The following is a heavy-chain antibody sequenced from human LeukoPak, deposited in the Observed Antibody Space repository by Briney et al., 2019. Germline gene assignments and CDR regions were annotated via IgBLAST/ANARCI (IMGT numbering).Heavy chain of an antibody. CDR1: GFTFSSYS. CDR3: TTLTTMTTRYYYYGMDV. D-gene: IGHD4-11*01. V-gene: IGHV3-15*07. J-gene: IGHJ6*02. CDR2: IKSKTDGGTT. Sequence: GGSLRLSCAASGFTFSSYSMNWVRQAPGKGLEWVGRIKSKTDGGTTDYAAPVKGRFTISRDDSKNTLYLQMNSLKTEDTAVYYCTTLTTMTTRYYYYGMDVWGQGTTVTVSS.